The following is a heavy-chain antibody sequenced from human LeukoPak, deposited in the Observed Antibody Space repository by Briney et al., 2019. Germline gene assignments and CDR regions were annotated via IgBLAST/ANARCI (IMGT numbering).Heavy chain of an antibody. J-gene: IGHJ1*01. D-gene: IGHD6-19*01. V-gene: IGHV3-23*01. CDR1: GFTFSSYA. CDR3: ADDRYSSGWYGNFQH. CDR2: ISGSGGST. Sequence: GESLRLSCAASGFTFSSYAMSWVRQAPGKGLEWVSAISGSGGSTYYADSVKGRFTISRDNSKNTLYLQMNSLRAEHTSVYYCADDRYSSGWYGNFQHWGQGTLVTVSS.